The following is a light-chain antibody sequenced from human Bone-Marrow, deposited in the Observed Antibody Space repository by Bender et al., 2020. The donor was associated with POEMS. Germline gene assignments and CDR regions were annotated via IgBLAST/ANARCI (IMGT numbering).Light chain of an antibody. CDR3: QAWDSTTVV. V-gene: IGLV3-1*01. CDR2: QDS. CDR1: KLGDKY. Sequence: SDELTQPPSVSVSPGQTVSITCSGDKLGDKYACWYQQKPGQSPVLVINQDSKRPSGIPERFSGSNSGNTATLTISGTQAMDEADYYCQAWDSTTVVFGGGTKLTVL. J-gene: IGLJ2*01.